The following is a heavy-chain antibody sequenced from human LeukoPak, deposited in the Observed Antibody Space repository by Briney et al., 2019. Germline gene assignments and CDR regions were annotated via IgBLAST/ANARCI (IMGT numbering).Heavy chain of an antibody. V-gene: IGHV4-59*01. CDR1: GGSISSYY. D-gene: IGHD2-15*01. CDR2: IYYSGST. J-gene: IGHJ4*02. Sequence: SETLSLTCTVSGGSISSYYWSWLRQPPGKGLEGIGYIYYSGSTNYNPSLKSRVTISVDTSKHQFSLKPSSVTAADTAVYYCARREGRYCSGGSCSYYFDYWGQGTLVTVSS. CDR3: ARREGRYCSGGSCSYYFDY.